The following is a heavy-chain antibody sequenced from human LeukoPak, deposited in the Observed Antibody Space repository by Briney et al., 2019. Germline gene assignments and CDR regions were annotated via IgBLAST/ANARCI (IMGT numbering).Heavy chain of an antibody. CDR1: GGSISSYY. CDR3: ATGMAAVLGY. V-gene: IGHV4-59*12. J-gene: IGHJ4*02. CDR2: IYYSGST. D-gene: IGHD6-13*01. Sequence: SETLSLTCTVSGGSISSYYWSWIRQPPGKGLEWIGYIYYSGSTYYNPSLKSRVTISVDTSKNQFSLKLSFVTVADTAVYYCATGMAAVLGYWGQGTLVTVSS.